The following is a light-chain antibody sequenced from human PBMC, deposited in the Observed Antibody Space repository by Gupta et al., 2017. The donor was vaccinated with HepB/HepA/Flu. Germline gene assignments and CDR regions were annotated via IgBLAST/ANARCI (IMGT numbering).Light chain of an antibody. CDR2: HND. CDR3: AAWDERLSGWV. J-gene: IGLJ3*02. V-gene: IGLV1-47*01. CDR1: SSNIGRNY. Sequence: HSVVTPSPSQSGTPGPRVTISCSGSSSNIGRNYVCWYQQLPGPAPKLLICHNDQRPSGVPDRFSASKAGTSASLVISGLRSEDDADYYCAAWDERLSGWVFGGGTKLTVL.